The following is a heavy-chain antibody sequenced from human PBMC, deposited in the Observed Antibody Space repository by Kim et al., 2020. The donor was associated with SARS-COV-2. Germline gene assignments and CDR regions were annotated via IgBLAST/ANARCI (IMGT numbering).Heavy chain of an antibody. CDR1: GFTFSDYY. V-gene: IGHV3-11*01. CDR2: ISTRGGTI. D-gene: IGHD1-20*01. CDR3: ARFLYNWNIYMDV. J-gene: IGHJ6*03. Sequence: GGSLRLYCAASGFTFSDYYMSWNRQAPGKGLEWASDISTRGGTIYYAESVKGRFTISRDNAKNSLYLQINSLRDEATAVYYCARFLYNWNIYMDVWGKGT.